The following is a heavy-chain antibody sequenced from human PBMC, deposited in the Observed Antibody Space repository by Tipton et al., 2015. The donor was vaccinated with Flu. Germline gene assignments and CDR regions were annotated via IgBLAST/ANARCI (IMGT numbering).Heavy chain of an antibody. CDR2: IYYSGST. Sequence: LRLSCTVSGVSISSYYWSWIRQPPGKGLEWIGYIYYSGSTNYNPSLKSRLTMSVDASKQQISLKLSSMTAADTAVYYCARDLWNDRRAYYYYGVDVWDQGP. D-gene: IGHD1-1*01. V-gene: IGHV4-59*12. CDR3: ARDLWNDRRAYYYYGVDV. J-gene: IGHJ6*02. CDR1: GVSISSYY.